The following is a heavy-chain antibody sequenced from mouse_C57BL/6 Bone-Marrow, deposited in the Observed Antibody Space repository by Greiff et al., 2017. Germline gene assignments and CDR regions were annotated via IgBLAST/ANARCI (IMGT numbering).Heavy chain of an antibody. CDR1: GFTFSSYG. D-gene: IGHD1-1*01. V-gene: IGHV5-6*02. J-gene: IGHJ4*01. CDR2: ISSGGSYT. CDR3: AGRGTTVVSEAMDY. Sequence: EVKLVESGGDLVKPGGSLKLSCAASGFTFSSYGMSWVRQTPDKRLEWVATISSGGSYTYYPDSVKGRYTISRDNAKNTLYLQMSSLKSEDTAMYYCAGRGTTVVSEAMDYWGQGTAVTVSA.